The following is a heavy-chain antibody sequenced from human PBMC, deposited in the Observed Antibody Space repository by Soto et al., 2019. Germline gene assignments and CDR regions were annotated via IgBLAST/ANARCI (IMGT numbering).Heavy chain of an antibody. CDR3: AKDQDDFWSCMGYFDY. D-gene: IGHD3-3*01. CDR1: GFTFSSYA. Sequence: EVQLLESGGGLVQPGGSLRLSCAASGFTFSSYAMSWVRQAPGKGLEWVSAISGSGGSTYYADSVKGRFTISRDNSKNTLYLQMNSLRAEDTAVYYCAKDQDDFWSCMGYFDYWGQGTLVTVSS. CDR2: ISGSGGST. V-gene: IGHV3-23*01. J-gene: IGHJ4*02.